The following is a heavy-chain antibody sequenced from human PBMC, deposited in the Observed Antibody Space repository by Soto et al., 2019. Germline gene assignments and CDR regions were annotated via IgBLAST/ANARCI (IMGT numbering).Heavy chain of an antibody. D-gene: IGHD3-16*01. J-gene: IGHJ6*02. CDR2: INAGNGNT. V-gene: IGHV1-3*01. CDR3: ARDGGGESSPLYYYYGMDV. Sequence: GASVKVSCKASGYTFTSYAMHWVRQAPGQRLEWMGWINAGNGNTKYSQKFQGRVTITRDTSASTAYMELSSLRSEDTAVYYCARDGGGESSPLYYYYGMDVWGQGTTVTVSS. CDR1: GYTFTSYA.